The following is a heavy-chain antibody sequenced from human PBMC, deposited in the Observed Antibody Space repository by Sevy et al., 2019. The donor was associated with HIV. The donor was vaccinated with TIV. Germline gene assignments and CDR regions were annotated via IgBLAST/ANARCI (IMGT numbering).Heavy chain of an antibody. D-gene: IGHD6-13*01. CDR2: ISAYNGNT. CDR1: GYTFTSYG. Sequence: ASVKVSCKASGYTFTSYGISWVRQAPGQGLEWMGWISAYNGNTNYAQKLQGRVTMTTDTSTSTAYMELRSLRSDDTAVYYCARVIAAAGPSYYYGMDVWGQGTTVTVSS. CDR3: ARVIAAAGPSYYYGMDV. J-gene: IGHJ6*02. V-gene: IGHV1-18*01.